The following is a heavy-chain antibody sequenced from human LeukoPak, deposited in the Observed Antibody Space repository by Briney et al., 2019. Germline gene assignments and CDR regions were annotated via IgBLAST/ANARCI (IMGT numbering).Heavy chain of an antibody. CDR2: ISNSGATI. CDR1: GSTFSSYS. D-gene: IGHD5-18*01. V-gene: IGHV3-48*04. CDR3: ARDGGYSYGYPLDY. J-gene: IGHJ4*02. Sequence: PGGSLRLSCAAPGSTFSSYSMNWVRQAPGKGLEWLSYISNSGATIYYADSVKGRFTISRDNAKNSLYLQMNSLRAEDTAVYYCARDGGYSYGYPLDYWGQGTLVTVSS.